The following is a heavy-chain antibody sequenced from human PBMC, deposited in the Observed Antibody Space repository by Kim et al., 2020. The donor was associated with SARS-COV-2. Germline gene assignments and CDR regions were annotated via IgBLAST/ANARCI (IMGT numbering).Heavy chain of an antibody. J-gene: IGHJ4*02. V-gene: IGHV3-9*01. D-gene: IGHD2-21*02. Sequence: DSVKGRFTISRDNAKNSLDLRMNSLRAEDTALYYCAKDSCCDLGYVTFDFWGQGTLVTVSS. CDR3: AKDSCCDLGYVTFDF.